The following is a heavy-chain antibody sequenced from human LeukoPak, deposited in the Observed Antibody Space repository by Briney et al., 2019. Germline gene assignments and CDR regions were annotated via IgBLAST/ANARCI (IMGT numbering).Heavy chain of an antibody. CDR2: INHSGST. D-gene: IGHD2-15*01. Sequence: SETLSLTCAVYGGSFSGYYWSWIRQPPGKGLEWIGEINHSGSTNYNPSLKSRVTISVDTSKNQFSLKLSSVTAADTAVYYCARQRNCSGGSCYSFYYYYMDVWGKGTTVTIS. V-gene: IGHV4-34*01. J-gene: IGHJ6*03. CDR1: GGSFSGYY. CDR3: ARQRNCSGGSCYSFYYYYMDV.